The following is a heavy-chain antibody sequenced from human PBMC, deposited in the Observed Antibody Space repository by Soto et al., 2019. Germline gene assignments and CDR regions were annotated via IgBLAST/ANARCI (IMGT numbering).Heavy chain of an antibody. CDR3: TRGPSGDKVDY. Sequence: QVQLQESGPGLVKPSQTLSITCTVSGGSISTVNFXWSWIRQSPDKGLEWIGHIYNGGSTYNNPSLNSRXSXSXXXXKNQFSXXXXXXXXADTAVYYCTRGPSGDKVDYWGQGTLVTVSS. J-gene: IGHJ4*02. CDR2: IYNGGST. CDR1: GGSISTVNFX. D-gene: IGHD2-2*01. V-gene: IGHV4-30-4*01.